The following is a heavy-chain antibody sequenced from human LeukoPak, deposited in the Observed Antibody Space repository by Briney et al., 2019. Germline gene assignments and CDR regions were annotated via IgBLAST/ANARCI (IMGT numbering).Heavy chain of an antibody. CDR1: GFTFSSYG. V-gene: IGHV3-33*01. D-gene: IGHD6-6*01. CDR3: AIVPAVTDAFDI. CDR2: IWYDGSNK. J-gene: IGHJ3*02. Sequence: GRSLSLSCAASGFTFSSYGMHWVRQAPGKGLEWVAVIWYDGSNKYYADSVKGRFTISRDNSKNTLYLQMNSLRAEDTAVYYCAIVPAVTDAFDIWGQGTMVTVSS.